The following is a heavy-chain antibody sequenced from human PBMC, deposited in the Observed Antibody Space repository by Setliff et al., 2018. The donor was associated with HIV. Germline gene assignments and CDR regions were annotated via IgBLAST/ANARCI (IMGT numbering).Heavy chain of an antibody. CDR1: GFSLSTSGVG. CDR3: ARTQWKYYYYYYMDV. CDR2: IFWNTEI. Sequence: SGPTLVNPTQTLTLTCTFSGFSLSTSGVGVGWIRQPPGKALEWLALIFWNTEISYSTPLKSRLTISKDTSKSQVVLSLTNMDPVDTATYYCARTQWKYYYYYYMDVWGKGTTVTVSS. D-gene: IGHD6-19*01. V-gene: IGHV2-5*01. J-gene: IGHJ6*03.